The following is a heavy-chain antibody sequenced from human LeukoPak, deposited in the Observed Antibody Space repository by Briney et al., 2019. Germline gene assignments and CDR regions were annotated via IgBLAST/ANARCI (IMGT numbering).Heavy chain of an antibody. CDR1: GFTFSTYE. CDR2: ISSSGGTI. V-gene: IGHV3-48*03. J-gene: IGHJ4*02. CDR3: ARTPSRGYSYDY. D-gene: IGHD5-18*01. Sequence: PGGSLRLSCAASGFTFSTYEMNWVRQAPGKGLEWVSYISSSGGTIHYADSVKGRFTISRDNAKHSLYLQMNSLRAEDTAVYYCARTPSRGYSYDYWGQGTLVTVPS.